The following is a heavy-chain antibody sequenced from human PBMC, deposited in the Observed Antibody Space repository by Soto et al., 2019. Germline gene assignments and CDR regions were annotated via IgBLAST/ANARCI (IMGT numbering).Heavy chain of an antibody. J-gene: IGHJ4*02. CDR1: GGSISSGDYY. CDR2: IYYSGST. D-gene: IGHD3-10*01. V-gene: IGHV4-30-4*01. CDR3: ARARTGFDYGSGSSPYYDY. Sequence: SETLSLTCTVSGGSISSGDYYWSWIRQPPGKGLEWIGYIYYSGSTYYNPSLKSRVTISVDTSKNQFSLKLSSVTAADTAVYYCARARTGFDYGSGSSPYYDYWGQGTLVTVSS.